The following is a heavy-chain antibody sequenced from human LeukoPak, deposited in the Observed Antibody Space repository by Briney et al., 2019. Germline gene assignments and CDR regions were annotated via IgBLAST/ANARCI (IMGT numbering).Heavy chain of an antibody. V-gene: IGHV4-59*08. CDR3: ARQGSAYYFDF. J-gene: IGHJ4*02. Sequence: SETLSPTCTVSGGSISSYYWSWIRQPPGKELQWIASVYYSGRTNYSPSLKSRVTISVDTSEKQFSLQLNSVTAADTAVYYCARQGSAYYFDFWGQGLLVTVSS. D-gene: IGHD2-15*01. CDR2: VYYSGRT. CDR1: GGSISSYY.